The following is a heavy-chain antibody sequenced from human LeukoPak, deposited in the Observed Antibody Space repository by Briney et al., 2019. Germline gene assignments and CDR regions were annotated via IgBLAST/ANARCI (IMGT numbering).Heavy chain of an antibody. D-gene: IGHD3-22*01. CDR3: ARDRGDYESSGYYFDY. J-gene: IGHJ4*02. V-gene: IGHV4-4*02. CDR1: GGSISSSNW. CDR2: IYHSGST. Sequence: SETLSLTCTVSGGSISSSNWWSWVRQPPGKGLEWIGEIYHSGSTNYNPSLKSRVTISVDKSKNQFSLKLSSVTAADTAVYYCARDRGDYESSGYYFDYWGQGTLVTVSS.